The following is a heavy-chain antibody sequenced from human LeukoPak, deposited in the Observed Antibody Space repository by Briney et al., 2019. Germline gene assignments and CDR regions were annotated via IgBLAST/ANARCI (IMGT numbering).Heavy chain of an antibody. V-gene: IGHV1-69*05. CDR3: ARGGAYYFDY. D-gene: IGHD1-26*01. J-gene: IGHJ4*02. CDR2: IIPIFGTA. Sequence: ASVKVSCKASGGTFSSYAISWVRQAPGQGLEWMGGIIPIFGTANYAQKFQGRVTMTRDMSTSTVYMELSSLRSEDTAVYYCARGGAYYFDYWGQGTLVTVS. CDR1: GGTFSSYA.